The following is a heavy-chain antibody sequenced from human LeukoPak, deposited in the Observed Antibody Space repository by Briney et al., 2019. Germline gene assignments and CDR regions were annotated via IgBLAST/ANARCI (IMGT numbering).Heavy chain of an antibody. Sequence: SETLSLTCTVSGGSISSYYWSWIRQPAGKGLEWIGRTYTSGSTNYNPSLESRVTMSVDTSKNQFSLKLSSVTAADTAVYYCARDRYDFWSGGEYYFDYWGQGTLVTVSS. CDR1: GGSISSYY. V-gene: IGHV4-4*07. J-gene: IGHJ4*02. D-gene: IGHD3-3*01. CDR2: TYTSGST. CDR3: ARDRYDFWSGGEYYFDY.